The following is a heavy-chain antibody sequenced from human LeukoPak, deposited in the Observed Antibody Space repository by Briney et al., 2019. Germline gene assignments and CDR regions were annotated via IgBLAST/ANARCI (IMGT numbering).Heavy chain of an antibody. J-gene: IGHJ5*02. D-gene: IGHD1-14*01. CDR1: GYPFDTYE. CDR2: VHPNSGNT. V-gene: IGHV1-8*02. CDR3: ARGPRNDP. Sequence: GASVNVSCKTSGYPFDTYEINWVRQAAGQGLEWMGWVHPNSGNTAYAQKFQGRVTMTRDTSISTTYMELSGLRSDDTAVYFCARGPRNDPWGQGTLVTVSS.